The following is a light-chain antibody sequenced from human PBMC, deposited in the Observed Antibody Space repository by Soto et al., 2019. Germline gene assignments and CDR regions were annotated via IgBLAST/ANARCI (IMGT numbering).Light chain of an antibody. CDR1: QNINNW. J-gene: IGKJ2*01. Sequence: DIQMTQSPSTLSASVGDRVTITCRASQNINNWLAWYQQKPGRAPKLLIYKSSTVEAGVPSSFSVSGFGTEFTLTIRSLQPDDFATYYCQQYNSYFPTFGQGTKLEIK. CDR2: KSS. CDR3: QQYNSYFPT. V-gene: IGKV1-5*03.